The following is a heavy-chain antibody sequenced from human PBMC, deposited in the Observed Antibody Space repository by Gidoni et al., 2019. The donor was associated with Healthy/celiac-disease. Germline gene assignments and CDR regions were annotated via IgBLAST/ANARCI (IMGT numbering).Heavy chain of an antibody. V-gene: IGHV3-53*01. CDR1: GFTVSSSY. CDR2: IYSGGST. CDR3: ASHPRKPAASV. Sequence: EVQLVESGGGLIQPGGSLRLSCAASGFTVSSSYMSWGRQAPGKGLEWVSVIYSGGSTYYADSVKGRFTISSDNSKNTLYLQMNSLRAEDTAVYYCASHPRKPAASVWGQGTTVTVSS. D-gene: IGHD2-2*01. J-gene: IGHJ6*02.